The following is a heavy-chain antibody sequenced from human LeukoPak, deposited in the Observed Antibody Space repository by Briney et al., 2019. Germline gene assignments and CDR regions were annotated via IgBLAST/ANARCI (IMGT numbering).Heavy chain of an antibody. J-gene: IGHJ4*02. CDR1: GFTFRIFG. CDR2: VNTDGSAT. V-gene: IGHV3-74*01. D-gene: IGHD6-19*01. CDR3: ARDSSGGWSRGIDY. Sequence: GEPLRLSCVGSGFTFRIFGMHWVRQAPGKGLVWVSRVNTDGSATFYADSVKGRFTISRDNAKNTLYLQMSSLRADDTAVYYCARDSSGGWSRGIDYWGQGTLVTVSS.